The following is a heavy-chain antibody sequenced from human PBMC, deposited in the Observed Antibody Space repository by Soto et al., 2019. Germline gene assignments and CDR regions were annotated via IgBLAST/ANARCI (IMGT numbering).Heavy chain of an antibody. CDR2: INPNSGGT. CDR3: ARAGGTIGIAVAGHY. V-gene: IGHV1-2*02. D-gene: IGHD6-19*01. Sequence: ASVKVSCKASGYTFTGYYMHWVRQAPGQGLEWMGWINPNSGGTNYAQKFQGRVTMTRDTSISTAYMELSRLRSDDTAVYYCARAGGTIGIAVAGHYWGQGTLVTFSS. J-gene: IGHJ4*02. CDR1: GYTFTGYY.